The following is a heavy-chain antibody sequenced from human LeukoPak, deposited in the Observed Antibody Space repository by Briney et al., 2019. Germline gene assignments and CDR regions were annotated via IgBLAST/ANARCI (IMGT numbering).Heavy chain of an antibody. D-gene: IGHD1-26*01. CDR1: DYSISSGYY. CDR3: ARDAAGGSYHDAFDI. V-gene: IGHV4-38-2*02. Sequence: SETLSLTCTVSDYSISSGYYWGWIRQPPGKGLEWIGSIYHSGSTNYNPSLKSRVTISVDTSKNQFSLKLSSVTAADTAVYYCARDAAGGSYHDAFDIWGQGTMVTVSS. CDR2: IYHSGST. J-gene: IGHJ3*02.